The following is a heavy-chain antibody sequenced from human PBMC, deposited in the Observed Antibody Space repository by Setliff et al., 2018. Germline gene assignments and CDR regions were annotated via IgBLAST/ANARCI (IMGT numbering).Heavy chain of an antibody. Sequence: GGSLRLSCAASAFSFSTYVVHWVRQAPGKGLEWVAVMSYDGKKTFYADSVKGRFTISRDTSKNTLYLQMNSLRPEDTAVYYCAGDLPDSSGWGHYFDYWGQGTLVTVSS. CDR2: MSYDGKKT. V-gene: IGHV3-30*04. J-gene: IGHJ4*02. D-gene: IGHD3-22*01. CDR1: AFSFSTYV. CDR3: AGDLPDSSGWGHYFDY.